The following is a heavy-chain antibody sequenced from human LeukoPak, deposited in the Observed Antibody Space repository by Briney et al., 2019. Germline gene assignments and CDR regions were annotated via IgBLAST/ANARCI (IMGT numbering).Heavy chain of an antibody. J-gene: IGHJ5*02. D-gene: IGHD2-2*01. CDR2: ISSSSSTI. V-gene: IGHV3-48*04. CDR3: ARGYCSGTSCYQYNWFDP. CDR1: GFTFSSYS. Sequence: GGSLRLSCAASGFTFSSYSMNWVRQALGKGLEWVSYISSSSSTIYYADSVKGRSTISRDNAKNSLYLQMNSLRAEDTAVYYCARGYCSGTSCYQYNWFDPWGQGSLVTVSS.